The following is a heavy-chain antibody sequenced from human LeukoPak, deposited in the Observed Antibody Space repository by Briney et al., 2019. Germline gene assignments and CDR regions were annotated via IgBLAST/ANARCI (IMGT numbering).Heavy chain of an antibody. CDR3: ARGITIFGVVSAFFDY. J-gene: IGHJ4*02. D-gene: IGHD3-3*01. V-gene: IGHV1-8*03. CDR1: GYTFTSYD. CDR2: MNPNSGNT. Sequence: GASVKVSCKASGYTFTSYDINWVRQATGKGLEWMGWMNPNSGNTGYAQKFQGRVTITRNTSISTAYMELSSLRSEDTAVYYCARGITIFGVVSAFFDYWGQGTLVTVSS.